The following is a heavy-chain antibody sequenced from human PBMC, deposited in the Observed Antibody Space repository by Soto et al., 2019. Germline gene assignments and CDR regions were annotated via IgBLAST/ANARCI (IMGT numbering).Heavy chain of an antibody. D-gene: IGHD3-9*01. Sequence: PGGSLRLSCVASGFTFSSYGMHWVRQAPGKGLEWVAVIWYDGSNKYYADSVKGRFTISRDNSKNTLYLQMNSLRAEDTAVYYCARAQKERSIYDILTGPAKVAGYYYYMDVWGKGTTVTVSS. CDR2: IWYDGSNK. CDR1: GFTFSSYG. V-gene: IGHV3-33*01. J-gene: IGHJ6*03. CDR3: ARAQKERSIYDILTGPAKVAGYYYYMDV.